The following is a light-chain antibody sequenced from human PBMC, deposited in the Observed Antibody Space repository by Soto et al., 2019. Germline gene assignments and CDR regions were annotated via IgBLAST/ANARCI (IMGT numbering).Light chain of an antibody. CDR3: CSYAGSYTYV. J-gene: IGLJ1*01. CDR2: DVS. V-gene: IGLV2-11*01. CDR1: SSDVGGYNY. Sequence: QSALTQPRSVCGSPGQSFTISCTGTSSDVGGYNYVSWYQQHPGKAPKLMIYDVSKRPSGVPDRFSGYKYGNTASLTISGLQAEDEADYYCCSYAGSYTYVFGTGTKVTVL.